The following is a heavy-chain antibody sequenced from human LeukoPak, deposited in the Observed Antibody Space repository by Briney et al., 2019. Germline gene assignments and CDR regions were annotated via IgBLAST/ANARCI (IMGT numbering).Heavy chain of an antibody. CDR2: ISYDGSNK. V-gene: IGHV3-30*03. Sequence: PGGSLRLSCAASGFTFSSYSMNWVRQAPGKGLEWVAVISYDGSNKYYADSVKGRFTISRDNSKNTLYLQMNSLRAEDTAVYYCARGRPHYSGSYYNWFDPWGQGTLVTVSS. CDR1: GFTFSSYS. J-gene: IGHJ5*02. CDR3: ARGRPHYSGSYYNWFDP. D-gene: IGHD1-26*01.